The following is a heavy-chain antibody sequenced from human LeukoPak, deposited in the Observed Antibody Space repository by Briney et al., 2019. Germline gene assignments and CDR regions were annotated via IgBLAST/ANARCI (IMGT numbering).Heavy chain of an antibody. J-gene: IGHJ6*03. Sequence: PGGSLRLSFAASGFTFSSYAMSWVRQAPGKGLEWVSAISGSGGSTYYADSVKGRFTISRDNSKNTLYLQMNSLRAEDTAVYYCAKRRAAVAGYYMDVWGKGTTVTVSS. CDR1: GFTFSSYA. CDR2: ISGSGGST. V-gene: IGHV3-23*01. D-gene: IGHD6-19*01. CDR3: AKRRAAVAGYYMDV.